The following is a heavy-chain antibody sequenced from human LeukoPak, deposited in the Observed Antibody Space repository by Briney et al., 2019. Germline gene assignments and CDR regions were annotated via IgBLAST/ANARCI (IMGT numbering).Heavy chain of an antibody. CDR1: GFTFSNYW. Sequence: PGGSLRLSCAASGFTFSNYWMHWVRQAPGKGLVWVSRIKSDGSRTDYADSVKGRFTISRDNAKNTLYLQMNSLRAEDTAVYYCARGTYSSGFPWWSYLDYWGQGTLVTVSS. D-gene: IGHD6-19*01. CDR2: IKSDGSRT. V-gene: IGHV3-74*01. CDR3: ARGTYSSGFPWWSYLDY. J-gene: IGHJ4*02.